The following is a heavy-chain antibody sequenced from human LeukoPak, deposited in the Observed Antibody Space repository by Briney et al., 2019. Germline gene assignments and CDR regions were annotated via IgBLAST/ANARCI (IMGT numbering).Heavy chain of an antibody. D-gene: IGHD1-26*01. CDR3: ARSVGATPLDY. J-gene: IGHJ4*02. CDR2: IYPSDSAT. V-gene: IGHV5-51*01. Sequence: GESLKISCTSSGYSFSSYWIVWVRQMPGKGLEWMGIIYPSDSATTYSPSFQGQVTISADKSISTAYLQWSSLKASDTAVYYCARSVGATPLDYWGQGTLVTVSS. CDR1: GYSFSSYW.